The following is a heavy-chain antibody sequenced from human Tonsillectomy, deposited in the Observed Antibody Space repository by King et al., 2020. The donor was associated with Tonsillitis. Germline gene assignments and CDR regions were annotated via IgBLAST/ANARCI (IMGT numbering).Heavy chain of an antibody. V-gene: IGHV1-69*01. CDR1: GGTFRSYV. CDR2: IIPVLGTS. CDR3: ARQITYYYDN. Sequence: QVQLVQSGAEVKEPGSSLKVSCKASGGTFRSYVLTWVRQAPGQGLEWMGGIIPVLGTSNYAQKFQGRVTITADESSTTAYMDLSTLRSEDTAVYFCARQITYYYDNWGQGTLVTVSS. D-gene: IGHD1-14*01. J-gene: IGHJ4*02.